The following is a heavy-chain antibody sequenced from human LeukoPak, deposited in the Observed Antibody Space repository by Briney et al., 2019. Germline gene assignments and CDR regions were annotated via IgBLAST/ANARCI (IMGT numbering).Heavy chain of an antibody. CDR3: AATYGPFDY. V-gene: IGHV3-23*01. CDR2: VSGSGDST. CDR1: GFTFNNYA. J-gene: IGHJ4*02. Sequence: PGGSLRLSCAASGFTFNNYAMNWVRQAPGKGLEWVSAVSGSGDSTYYANSVRGRFTISRENSKNTLFLQMSSLSADDTAVYYCAATYGPFDYWGQGTLVTVSS. D-gene: IGHD3-10*01.